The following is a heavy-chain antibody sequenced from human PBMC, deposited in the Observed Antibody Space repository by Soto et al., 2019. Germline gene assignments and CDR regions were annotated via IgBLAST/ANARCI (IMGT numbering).Heavy chain of an antibody. CDR3: ARGRGTGTSSSGFYGMAV. V-gene: IGHV3-53*02. Sequence: EVQLAETGGGLIQPGGSLRLSCAASGFTVSDNYMIWVRQAPGKGLEWGSVIYSNGGTYYADSVKGRFTISRDNSRNTLYLQMNSLRAEDTAVYFCARGRGTGTSSSGFYGMAVWGQGTPVTVSS. J-gene: IGHJ6*02. CDR2: IYSNGGT. D-gene: IGHD6-6*01. CDR1: GFTVSDNY.